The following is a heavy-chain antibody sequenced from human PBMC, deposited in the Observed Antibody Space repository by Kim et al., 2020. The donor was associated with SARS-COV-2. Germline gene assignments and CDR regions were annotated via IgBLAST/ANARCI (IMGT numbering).Heavy chain of an antibody. D-gene: IGHD4-17*01. CDR3: AKDFTHYGMEYYFDY. J-gene: IGHJ4*02. V-gene: IGHV3-30*02. Sequence: DSVKGRFTISRDNSKNTLYLQMNSLRAEDTAVYYCAKDFTHYGMEYYFDYWGQGTLVTVSS.